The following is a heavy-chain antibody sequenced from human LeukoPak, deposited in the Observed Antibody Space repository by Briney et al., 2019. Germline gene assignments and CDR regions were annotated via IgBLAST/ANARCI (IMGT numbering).Heavy chain of an antibody. D-gene: IGHD2-2*01. CDR2: INHSGST. Sequence: SETLSLTCAVSGGSISSGGYSWSWIRQPPGKGLEWIGEINHSGSTNYNPSLKSRVTISVDTSKNQFSLKLSSVTAADTAVYYCASCRAFSTSANRCGDGTFDYWGQGTLVTVSS. CDR3: ASCRAFSTSANRCGDGTFDY. CDR1: GGSISSGGYS. J-gene: IGHJ4*02. V-gene: IGHV4-34*01.